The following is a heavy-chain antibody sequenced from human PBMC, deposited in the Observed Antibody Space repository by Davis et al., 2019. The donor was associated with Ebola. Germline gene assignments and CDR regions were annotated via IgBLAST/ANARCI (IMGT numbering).Heavy chain of an antibody. Sequence: GESLKTPCVASVSAFSDNDTAWRRRAQGKGLEWISYDYNRGRIMYHADSVKGRFSVSRDNGKYSLYLEMSNLRTEDTAVYYCARNSSASPTAYYYSGMDVWGQGTAVTVSS. J-gene: IGHJ6*01. CDR2: DYNRGRIM. CDR3: ARNSSASPTAYYYSGMDV. D-gene: IGHD3-22*01. V-gene: IGHV3-11*01. CDR1: VSAFSDND.